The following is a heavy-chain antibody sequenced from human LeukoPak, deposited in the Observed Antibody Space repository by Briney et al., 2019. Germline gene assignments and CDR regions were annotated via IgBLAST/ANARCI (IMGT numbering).Heavy chain of an antibody. D-gene: IGHD3-3*01. CDR3: ARDQDYDFWSGSDY. CDR2: ISAYNGNT. CDR1: GYTFTSYG. Sequence: ASVKVSCKASGYTFTSYGISWVRQAPGQGLEGMGWISAYNGNTTYAQKLQGRVTMTTDTSTSTAYMELRSLRSDDTAVYYCARDQDYDFWSGSDYWGQGTLVTVSS. V-gene: IGHV1-18*01. J-gene: IGHJ4*02.